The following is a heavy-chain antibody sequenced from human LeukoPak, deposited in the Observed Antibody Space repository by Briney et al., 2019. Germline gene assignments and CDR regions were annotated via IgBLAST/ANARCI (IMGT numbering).Heavy chain of an antibody. Sequence: SETLSLTCAVYGGSFNDYYWCWIRQSPGKGLEWIGEIYHSGITNYNPSLKSRVTMSVDTSKNQFSLKLSSVTAADTAVYYCARGFITTPYYYYYYGMDVWGQGTTVTVSS. CDR2: IYHSGIT. CDR3: ARGFITTPYYYYYYGMDV. CDR1: GGSFNDYY. D-gene: IGHD3-22*01. V-gene: IGHV4-34*01. J-gene: IGHJ6*02.